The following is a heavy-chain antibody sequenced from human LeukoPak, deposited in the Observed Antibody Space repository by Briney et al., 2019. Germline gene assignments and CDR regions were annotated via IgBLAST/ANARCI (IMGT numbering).Heavy chain of an antibody. D-gene: IGHD3-3*01. CDR1: GGSISSSSYY. Sequence: SETLSLTCTVSGGSISSSSYYWGWIRQPPGKGLGWIGSIYYSGSTYYDPSLKSRVTISVDTSKNQFSLKLSSVTAADTAVYYCARSSSYYDFWSGYYGDYFDYWGQGTLVTVSS. V-gene: IGHV4-39*01. CDR3: ARSSSYYDFWSGYYGDYFDY. J-gene: IGHJ4*02. CDR2: IYYSGST.